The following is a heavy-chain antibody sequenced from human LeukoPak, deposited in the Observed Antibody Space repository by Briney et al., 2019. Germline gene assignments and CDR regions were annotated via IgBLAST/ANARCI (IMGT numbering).Heavy chain of an antibody. D-gene: IGHD2/OR15-2a*01. CDR1: GFHFRDFS. Sequence: GGSLRLSCAASGFHFRDFSMHWVRQVPGKGLEWVSLVSGDGDTTHYADSVKGRFTVSRDNNKNSLFLQMNSLRVEDTAFYYCAKGNNSLSFNFDYWGQGALVTVSS. CDR2: VSGDGDTT. V-gene: IGHV3-43*02. J-gene: IGHJ4*02. CDR3: AKGNNSLSFNFDY.